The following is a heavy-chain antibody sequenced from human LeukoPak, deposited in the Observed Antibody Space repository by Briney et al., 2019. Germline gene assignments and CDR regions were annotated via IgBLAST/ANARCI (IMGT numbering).Heavy chain of an antibody. D-gene: IGHD6-13*01. Sequence: SETLSLTCAVSGGSFSGHYWTWIRQPPGKGLEWIGEINHSGSANYNPSLMSRVTISLDASKNHFSLNLSSVTAADTAVYYCARGVYIAAAQYGYWGQGTLVTVSS. CDR1: GGSFSGHY. CDR2: INHSGSA. CDR3: ARGVYIAAAQYGY. J-gene: IGHJ4*02. V-gene: IGHV4-34*01.